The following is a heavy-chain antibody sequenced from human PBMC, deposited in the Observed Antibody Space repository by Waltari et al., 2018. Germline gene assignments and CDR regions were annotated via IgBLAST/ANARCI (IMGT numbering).Heavy chain of an antibody. CDR2: INHSGST. Sequence: QVQLQQWGAGLLKPSETLSLTCAVYGGSFSGYYWRWIRQPPGKGLEWIGEINHSGSTNYNPSLKRRVTISVDTSKNQFSLKLSSVTAADTAVYYCARQTVTTSYNWWNYYYYGMDVWGQGTTVTVSS. D-gene: IGHD4-17*01. J-gene: IGHJ6*02. CDR1: GGSFSGYY. CDR3: ARQTVTTSYNWWNYYYYGMDV. V-gene: IGHV4-34*01.